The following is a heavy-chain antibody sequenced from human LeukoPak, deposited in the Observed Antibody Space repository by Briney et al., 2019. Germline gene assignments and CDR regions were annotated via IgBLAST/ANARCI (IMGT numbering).Heavy chain of an antibody. CDR3: ARAEGYCSSTSCYWWFDP. CDR1: GFTFSSYG. CDR2: IWYDGSNK. Sequence: GGSLRLSCAASGFTFSSYGMHWVRQAPGKGLEWVAVIWYDGSNKYYADSVKGRFTISRDNPKNTLYLQMNSLRAEDTAVYYCARAEGYCSSTSCYWWFDPWGQGTLVTVSS. D-gene: IGHD2-2*01. J-gene: IGHJ5*02. V-gene: IGHV3-33*01.